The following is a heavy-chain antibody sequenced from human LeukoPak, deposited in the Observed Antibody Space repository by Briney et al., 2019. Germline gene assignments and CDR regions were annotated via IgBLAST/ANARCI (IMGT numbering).Heavy chain of an antibody. J-gene: IGHJ4*02. CDR3: ARGRLSYYYDSSGV. CDR2: IYYSGST. V-gene: IGHV4-59*01. D-gene: IGHD3-22*01. CDR1: GGSISSYY. Sequence: SETLSLTCTVSGGSISSYYWSWIRQPPGKGLEWIGYIYYSGSTNYNPSLKSRVTISVDTSKNQFSLKLSSVTAADTAVYYCARGRLSYYYDSSGVWGQGTLVTVSS.